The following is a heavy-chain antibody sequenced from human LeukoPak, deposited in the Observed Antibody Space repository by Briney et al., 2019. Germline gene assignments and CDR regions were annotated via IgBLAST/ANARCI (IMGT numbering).Heavy chain of an antibody. CDR1: GYTFTSYG. CDR2: ISAYNGNT. J-gene: IGHJ4*02. Sequence: ASVKVSCKASGYTFTSYGISWVRQAPGQGLEWMGWISAYNGNTTYAQKLQGRVTMTTDTSTSTAYMELRSLRSDDTAVYYCALYYDFWSGYYSLDYWGQGTLVTVSS. CDR3: ALYYDFWSGYYSLDY. D-gene: IGHD3-3*01. V-gene: IGHV1-18*01.